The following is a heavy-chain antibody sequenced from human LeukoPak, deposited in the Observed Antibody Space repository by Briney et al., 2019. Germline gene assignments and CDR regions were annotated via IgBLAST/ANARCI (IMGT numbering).Heavy chain of an antibody. CDR3: ARDRGGWIQLWSRNFAPFDH. CDR1: GGTFSSYA. D-gene: IGHD5-18*01. J-gene: IGHJ4*02. V-gene: IGHV1-69*13. Sequence: SVKVSCTASGGTFSSYAISWVRQAPGQGLEWMGGIIPIFGTANYAQKFQGRVTITADESTSTAYMELSSLRSEDTAVYYYARDRGGWIQLWSRNFAPFDHWGQGTLVTVSS. CDR2: IIPIFGTA.